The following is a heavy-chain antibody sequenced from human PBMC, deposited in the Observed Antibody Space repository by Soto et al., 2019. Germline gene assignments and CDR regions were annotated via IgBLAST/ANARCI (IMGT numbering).Heavy chain of an antibody. CDR2: IWYDGSNK. D-gene: IGHD6-6*01. V-gene: IGHV3-33*01. CDR3: ARSMAGFVAAHTPPTRDASDI. Sequence: QVQLVESGGGVVQPGRSLRLSCAASGFTFSSYGMHWVRQAPGKGLEWVVVIWYDGSNKYYADSVKGRFTISRDNSKNILYLQMNSLRAEDTAVYYCARSMAGFVAAHTPPTRDASDIWGQGTMVTVSS. CDR1: GFTFSSYG. J-gene: IGHJ3*02.